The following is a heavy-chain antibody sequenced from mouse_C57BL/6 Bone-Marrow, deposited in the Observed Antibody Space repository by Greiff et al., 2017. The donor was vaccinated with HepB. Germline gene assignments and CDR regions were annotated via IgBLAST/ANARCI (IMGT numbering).Heavy chain of an antibody. CDR1: GFTFSSYA. CDR2: ISDGGSYT. CDR3: ARDYGSSYYAMDY. J-gene: IGHJ4*01. D-gene: IGHD1-1*01. V-gene: IGHV5-4*01. Sequence: EVKVEESGGGLVKPGGSLKLSCAASGFTFSSYAMSWVRQTPEKRLEWVATISDGGSYTYYPDNVKGRFTISRDNAKNNLYLQMSHLKSEDTAMYYCARDYGSSYYAMDYWGQGTSVTVSS.